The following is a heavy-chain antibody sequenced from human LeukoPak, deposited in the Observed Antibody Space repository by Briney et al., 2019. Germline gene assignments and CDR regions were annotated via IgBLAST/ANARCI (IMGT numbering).Heavy chain of an antibody. D-gene: IGHD2-2*01. J-gene: IGHJ6*02. CDR1: GGSFRCYY. V-gene: IGHV4-34*01. Sequence: SETLSLTCAVYGGSFRCYYWSWILQPPAKGLMSLGEINHSASTNYNPSLQSRVTMSVDTSKNQLPLKLTSVTAADTAVYYCASGEVVVPADADVTSGLDVWGQGTTVTVSS. CDR2: INHSAST. CDR3: ASGEVVVPADADVTSGLDV.